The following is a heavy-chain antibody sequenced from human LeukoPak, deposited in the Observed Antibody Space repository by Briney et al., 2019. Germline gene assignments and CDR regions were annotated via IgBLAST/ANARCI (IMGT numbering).Heavy chain of an antibody. CDR2: IRFDGVNK. V-gene: IGHV3-30*02. CDR1: GFTFSTYD. CDR3: AKGSGASFNTWVNY. Sequence: GGSLRLSCAASGFTFSTYDMYWVRQAPGKGLEWVAFIRFDGVNKYYADSVKGRFTISRDNSKNTLYLQMNGLRAEDTAVYYCAKGSGASFNTWVNYWGQGTLVTVSS. D-gene: IGHD3-10*01. J-gene: IGHJ4*02.